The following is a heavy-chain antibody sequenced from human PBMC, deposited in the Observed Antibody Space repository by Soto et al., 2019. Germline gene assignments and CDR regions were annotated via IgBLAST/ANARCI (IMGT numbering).Heavy chain of an antibody. CDR2: IYYSGST. CDR1: GGSISSGGYY. D-gene: IGHD3-10*01. CDR3: ARTHRTMVRGVIITLFDY. Sequence: PSETLSLTCTVSGGSISSGGYYWSWIRQHPGKGLEWIRYIYYSGSTYYNPSLKSRVTISVDTSKNQFSLKLSSVTAADTAVYYCARTHRTMVRGVIITLFDYWGQGTLVTVSS. J-gene: IGHJ4*02. V-gene: IGHV4-31*03.